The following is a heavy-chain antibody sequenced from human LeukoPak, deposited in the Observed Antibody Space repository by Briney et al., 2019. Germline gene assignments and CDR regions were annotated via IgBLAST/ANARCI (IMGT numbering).Heavy chain of an antibody. Sequence: GGSLRLSCAASGFTFSSYGMHWVRQAPGKGLEWVAVISYDGSNKYYADSVKGRFTISRDNSKNTLYLQMNSLRAEDTAVYYCAKAPRRIFGVVTDFDYWGQGTLVTVSS. CDR1: GFTFSSYG. CDR2: ISYDGSNK. CDR3: AKAPRRIFGVVTDFDY. D-gene: IGHD3-3*01. J-gene: IGHJ4*02. V-gene: IGHV3-30*18.